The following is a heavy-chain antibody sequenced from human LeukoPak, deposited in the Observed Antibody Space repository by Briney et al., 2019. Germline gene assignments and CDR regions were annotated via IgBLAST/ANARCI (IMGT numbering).Heavy chain of an antibody. D-gene: IGHD3-22*01. CDR1: RYSFASYW. CDR3: ARTTYYYDSSGTNQATYFDY. Sequence: GEPLKISCQGSRYSFASYWIGWVRQMPGKGLEWMGIIYPGDSDTRYSPSFQGRVTISADKSISTAYLQWSSLKASDTAMYYCARTTYYYDSSGTNQATYFDYWGQGTLVTVSS. CDR2: IYPGDSDT. J-gene: IGHJ4*02. V-gene: IGHV5-51*01.